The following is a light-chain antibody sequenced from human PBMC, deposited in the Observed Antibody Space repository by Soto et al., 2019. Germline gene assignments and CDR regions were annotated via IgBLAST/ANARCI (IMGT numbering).Light chain of an antibody. CDR2: DND. CDR3: ATRDGSLGTVV. V-gene: IGLV1-51*01. Sequence: QSVLTQPPSVSAAPGQKVTISCSGGSSNIGNNALSWYQVLPGRAPKLLILDNDKRFSGIPDRFSGSKSGTSASLGIAGLQTGDEGDYYCATRDGSLGTVVFGGGTKVTVL. J-gene: IGLJ2*01. CDR1: SSNIGNNA.